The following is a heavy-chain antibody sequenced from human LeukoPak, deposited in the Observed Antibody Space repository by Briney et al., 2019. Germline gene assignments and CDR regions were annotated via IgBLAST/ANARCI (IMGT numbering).Heavy chain of an antibody. CDR1: GFTFSSYA. J-gene: IGHJ4*02. CDR3: ARVLWFGELLFDY. D-gene: IGHD3-10*01. Sequence: PGGSLRLSCAASGFTFSSYAMHWVRQAPGKGLEYVSAISSNGGSTYYANSVKGRFTISRDNSKNTLYLQMGSLRAEDMAVYYCARVLWFGELLFDYWGQGTLVTVSS. CDR2: ISSNGGST. V-gene: IGHV3-64*01.